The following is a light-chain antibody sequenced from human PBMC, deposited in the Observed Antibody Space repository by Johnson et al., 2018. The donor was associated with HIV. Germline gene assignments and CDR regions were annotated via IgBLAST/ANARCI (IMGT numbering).Light chain of an antibody. CDR2: DNN. CDR1: SSNIGNNY. V-gene: IGLV1-51*01. CDR3: ATWDTSLSAGGV. Sequence: QSVLTQPPSVSAAPGQKVTISCSGSSSNIGNNYVSWYQQFPGTAPKLLIYDNNKRPSGIPDRFSGSKSGTSATLDINGLQTGDEADYYCATWDTSLSAGGVFGTGTKVTVL. J-gene: IGLJ1*01.